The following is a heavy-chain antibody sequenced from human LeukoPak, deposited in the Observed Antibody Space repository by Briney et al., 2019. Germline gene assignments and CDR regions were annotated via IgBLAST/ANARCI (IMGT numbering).Heavy chain of an antibody. V-gene: IGHV1-69*06. D-gene: IGHD6-13*01. CDR3: ASHAGTLLYYYYYYMDV. CDR2: IIPIFGTA. CDR1: GYTFTGFH. J-gene: IGHJ6*03. Sequence: ASVKVSCKASGYTFTGFHMHWVRQAPGQGLEWMGGIIPIFGTANYAQKFQGRVTITADKSTSTAYMELSSLRSEDTAVYYCASHAGTLLYYYYYYMDVWGKGTTVTVSS.